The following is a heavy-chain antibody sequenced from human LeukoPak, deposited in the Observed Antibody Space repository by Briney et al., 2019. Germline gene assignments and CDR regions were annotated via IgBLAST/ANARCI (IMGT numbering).Heavy chain of an antibody. CDR1: GLTLSNYG. Sequence: TGGSLRLSCAVSGLTLSNYGMSWVRQAPGKGLEWVAGISGSGGGTNYADSVKGRFTISRDNARNTLYLQMNSLRVEDTAAYFCAKRGVVIRVILVGFHKEAYYFDSWGQGALVTVSS. J-gene: IGHJ4*02. V-gene: IGHV3-23*01. D-gene: IGHD3-22*01. CDR2: ISGSGGGT. CDR3: AKRGVVIRVILVGFHKEAYYFDS.